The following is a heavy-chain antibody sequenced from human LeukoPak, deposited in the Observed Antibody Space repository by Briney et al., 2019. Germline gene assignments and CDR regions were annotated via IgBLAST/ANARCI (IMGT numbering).Heavy chain of an antibody. CDR2: IYTSGST. CDR3: ASGIQLWSLVFDY. Sequence: PSETLSLTCTVSGGSISSGSYYWSWIRQPAGKGLEWIGRIYTSGSTNYNPSLKSRVTISVDTSKNQFSLKLSSVTAADTAVYYCASGIQLWSLVFDYWGQGTLVTVSS. CDR1: GGSISSGSYY. J-gene: IGHJ4*02. V-gene: IGHV4-61*02. D-gene: IGHD5-18*01.